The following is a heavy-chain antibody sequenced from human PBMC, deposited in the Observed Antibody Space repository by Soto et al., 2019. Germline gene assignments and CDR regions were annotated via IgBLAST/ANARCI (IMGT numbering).Heavy chain of an antibody. CDR1: GGSFSGYY. Sequence: SETLSLTCAVYGGSFSGYYWSWIRQPPGKGLEWIGEINRSGSTNYNPSLKSRVTISVDTSKNQFSLKLSSVTAADTAVYYCARGPGYYGSGSYYKDYWGQGTLVTVSS. V-gene: IGHV4-34*01. CDR2: INRSGST. D-gene: IGHD3-10*01. J-gene: IGHJ4*02. CDR3: ARGPGYYGSGSYYKDY.